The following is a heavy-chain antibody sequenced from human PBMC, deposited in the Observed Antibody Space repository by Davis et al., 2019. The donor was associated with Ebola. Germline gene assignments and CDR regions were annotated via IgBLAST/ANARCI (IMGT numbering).Heavy chain of an antibody. D-gene: IGHD3-10*01. CDR2: IIPVVDTK. Sequence: AASVKVSCKTSGGTFTNYAVNWVRQAPGQGLEWMGRIIPVVDTKDYAQKFQGRVTLTADKATNTAYMELSGLRFDDTAVYYCARGKWFDPWGKGTTVTVSS. J-gene: IGHJ6*04. CDR1: GGTFTNYA. CDR3: ARGKWFDP. V-gene: IGHV1-69*04.